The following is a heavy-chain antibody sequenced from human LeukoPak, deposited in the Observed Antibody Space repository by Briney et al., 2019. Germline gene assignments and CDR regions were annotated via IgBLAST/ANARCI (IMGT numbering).Heavy chain of an antibody. CDR1: GFTFSDYY. Sequence: GGSLRLSCAASGFTFSDYYMSWVRQAPGKGLEWVAVISYDGSNKYYADSVKGRFTISRDNSKNTLYLQMNSLRAEDTAVYYCAKAYYYDSSGFDYWGQGTLVTVSS. D-gene: IGHD3-22*01. V-gene: IGHV3-30*18. CDR3: AKAYYYDSSGFDY. J-gene: IGHJ4*02. CDR2: ISYDGSNK.